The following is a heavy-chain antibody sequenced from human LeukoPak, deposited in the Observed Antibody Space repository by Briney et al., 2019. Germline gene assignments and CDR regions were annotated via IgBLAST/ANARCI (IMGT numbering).Heavy chain of an antibody. CDR1: GGSITSPSYY. Sequence: KASETLSLTCTVSGGSITSPSYYWGWLRQPPGKGLEWIGSIFYSGSNYRNPSLKSRVTISVDTSKNQFSLKLSSVTAADTAVYYCARPRLIHYGGHPEDAFDLWGQGTMVAVSS. CDR2: IFYSGSN. CDR3: ARPRLIHYGGHPEDAFDL. J-gene: IGHJ3*01. D-gene: IGHD4-23*01. V-gene: IGHV4-39*01.